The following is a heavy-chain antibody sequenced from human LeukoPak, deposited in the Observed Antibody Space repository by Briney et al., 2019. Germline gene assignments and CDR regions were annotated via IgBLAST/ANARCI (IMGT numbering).Heavy chain of an antibody. CDR1: GYTFTIYY. CDR3: ARGQKPPQLLAPPVY. CDR2: INPSGGRT. V-gene: IGHV1-46*01. J-gene: IGHJ4*02. Sequence: ASVKVSFKASGYTFTIYYMHWVRQAPGQGLEWMGIINPSGGRTSYEQKFQARVTITSHTSTSTVYMELSSLTSEDTAVYYCARGQKPPQLLAPPVYWGQGTLVTVSS. D-gene: IGHD2-2*01.